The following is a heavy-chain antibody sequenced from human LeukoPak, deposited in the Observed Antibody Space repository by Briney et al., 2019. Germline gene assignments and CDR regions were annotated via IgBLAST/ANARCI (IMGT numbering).Heavy chain of an antibody. CDR1: GFTFSSYG. V-gene: IGHV3-30*03. Sequence: GGSLRLSCAASGFTFSSYGMHWVRQAPGKGLEWVAVISYDGSNKYYADSVKGRFTISRDNSKNTLYLQMNSLRAEDTAVYYCARALDYWGQGTLVTVSS. CDR3: ARALDY. CDR2: ISYDGSNK. J-gene: IGHJ4*02.